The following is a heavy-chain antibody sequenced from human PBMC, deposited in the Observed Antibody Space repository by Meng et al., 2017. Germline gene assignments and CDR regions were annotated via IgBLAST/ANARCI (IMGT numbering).Heavy chain of an antibody. Sequence: QLTRQQWGAGLLRNSDALSLTCTFYGGSFRGYYWDSIRQPPGKGLEWIGSINEFGSTNYNPSLKRRVTILVDTSKIQFSLKLRSVTAADTAVYYCASQRGPDSWGQGSLVTVSS. J-gene: IGHJ4*02. CDR1: GGSFRGYY. CDR2: INEFGST. D-gene: IGHD5-12*01. V-gene: IGHV4-34*01. CDR3: ASQRGPDS.